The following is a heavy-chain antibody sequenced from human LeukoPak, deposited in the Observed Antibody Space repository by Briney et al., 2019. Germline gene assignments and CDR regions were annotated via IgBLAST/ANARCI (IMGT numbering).Heavy chain of an antibody. CDR2: IIPIFGTA. CDR1: GGTFISYA. D-gene: IGHD6-13*01. J-gene: IGHJ4*02. Sequence: SVKVSCKASGGTFISYAISWVRQAPGQGLEWMGGIIPIFGTANYAQKFQGRVTITADESTSTAYMELSSLRSEDTAVYYCARESTIYSSSWTYLGYWGQGTLVTVSS. V-gene: IGHV1-69*13. CDR3: ARESTIYSSSWTYLGY.